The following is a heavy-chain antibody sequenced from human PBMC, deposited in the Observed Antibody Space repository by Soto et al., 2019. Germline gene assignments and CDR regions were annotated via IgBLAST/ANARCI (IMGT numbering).Heavy chain of an antibody. CDR1: GGSISSGGYS. CDR3: ARTLDYYGMDV. V-gene: IGHV4-30-2*01. CDR2: IYHSGST. J-gene: IGHJ6*02. Sequence: QLQLQESGSGLVKPSQTLSLTCAVSGGSISSGGYSWSWIRQPPGKGLEWIGYIYHSGSTYYNPSLKCXXTXPXXRSQNQFSLKLSSVTAADTAVYYCARTLDYYGMDVWGQGTTVTVSS.